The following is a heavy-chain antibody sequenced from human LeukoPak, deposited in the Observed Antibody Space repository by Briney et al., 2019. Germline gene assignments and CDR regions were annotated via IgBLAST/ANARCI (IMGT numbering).Heavy chain of an antibody. Sequence: SETLSLTCAVSGGSISSYYWSWIRQPPGKGLERVGYIYYNGNTNYNSYLESRVTISVDTSKNQFSLKLSSVTAADTDVYYCARGGWYLTVWGRGKLVPVSA. CDR1: GGSISSYY. J-gene: IGHJ2*01. CDR3: ARGGWYLTV. CDR2: IYYNGNT. V-gene: IGHV4-59*12.